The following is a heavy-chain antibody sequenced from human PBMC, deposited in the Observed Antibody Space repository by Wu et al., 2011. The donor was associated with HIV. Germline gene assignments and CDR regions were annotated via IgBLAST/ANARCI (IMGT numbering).Heavy chain of an antibody. CDR3: AVGLVINDAFEI. D-gene: IGHD1-26*01. Sequence: QVQLVQSGAEVKKPGSSVKVSCKASGDTFSTYAIGWVRQAPGQGLEWMGGIIPIFDRPNYGQKFQGRITITADKSTNTAYMELSSLRSEDTALYYCAVGLVINDAFEIWGQGTVVTVSS. V-gene: IGHV1-69*14. CDR2: IIPIFDRP. J-gene: IGHJ3*02. CDR1: GDTFSTYA.